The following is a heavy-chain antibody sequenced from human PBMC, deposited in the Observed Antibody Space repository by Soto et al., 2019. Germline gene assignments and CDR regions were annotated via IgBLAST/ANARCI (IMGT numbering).Heavy chain of an antibody. D-gene: IGHD5-12*01. J-gene: IGHJ3*02. CDR3: ARFAVEMAKITAFDI. CDR1: GYSFTSYW. Sequence: GESRKISCKGSGYSFTSYWIGGVRQMPGKGLEWMGIIYPGDSDTRYSPSFQGQVTISADKSISTAYLQWSSLKASDTAMYYCARFAVEMAKITAFDIWGQGTMVTVSS. V-gene: IGHV5-51*01. CDR2: IYPGDSDT.